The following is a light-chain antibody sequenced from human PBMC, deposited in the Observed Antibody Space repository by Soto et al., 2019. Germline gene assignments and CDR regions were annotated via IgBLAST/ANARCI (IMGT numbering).Light chain of an antibody. V-gene: IGKV2-28*01. J-gene: IGKJ1*01. CDR1: QTLLHSNGYTY. CDR2: LGS. Sequence: IALTQSPLSLSVTPGEPASISCRSSQTLLHSNGYTYLNWYLQKPGQSPQLLIYLGSNRASGVPDRFSGSGSGTDFTLKISRVEAEDVGVYYCMQPLQSWTFGQGTKVDIK. CDR3: MQPLQSWT.